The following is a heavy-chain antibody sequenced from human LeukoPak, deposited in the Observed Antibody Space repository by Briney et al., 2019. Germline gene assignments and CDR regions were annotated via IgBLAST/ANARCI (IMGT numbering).Heavy chain of an antibody. CDR2: GGST. CDR3: AKDRAPRGYSYGRYYFDY. Sequence: GGSTYYAASVKGRFTISRDNSKNTLYLQMNSLRAEDTAVYYCAKDRAPRGYSYGRYYFDYWGQGTLVTVSS. V-gene: IGHV3-23*01. J-gene: IGHJ4*02. D-gene: IGHD5-18*01.